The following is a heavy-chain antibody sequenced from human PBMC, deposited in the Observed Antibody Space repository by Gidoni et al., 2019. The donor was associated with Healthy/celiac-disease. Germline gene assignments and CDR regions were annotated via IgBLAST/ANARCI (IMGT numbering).Heavy chain of an antibody. Sequence: EVQLLETGGGVVQHGGSLRLSCAASGVTFDSYAMSWVRQAPGKGLEWVSAISGRGGSTYYADSVTGRFTLSRDNSKNTLSLQMNSLRAEDTAVYYCAKDDWGSDAFDIWGQGTMVTVSS. J-gene: IGHJ3*02. V-gene: IGHV3-23*01. CDR1: GVTFDSYA. CDR3: AKDDWGSDAFDI. D-gene: IGHD7-27*01. CDR2: ISGRGGST.